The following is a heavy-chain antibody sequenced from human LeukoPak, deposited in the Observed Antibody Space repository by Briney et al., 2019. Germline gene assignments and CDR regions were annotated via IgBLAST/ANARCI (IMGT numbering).Heavy chain of an antibody. V-gene: IGHV4-4*02. J-gene: IGHJ5*02. CDR1: GGSISSSNW. D-gene: IGHD3-16*01. CDR2: IYHSGST. Sequence: SETLSLTCAVSGGSISSSNWWSWVRQPPGKGLEWIGEIYHSGSTNYNPSLKSRVTKSVDKSKNQFSLKLSSVTAADTAVYYCARVDSTFNWFDPWGQGTLVTVSS. CDR3: ARVDSTFNWFDP.